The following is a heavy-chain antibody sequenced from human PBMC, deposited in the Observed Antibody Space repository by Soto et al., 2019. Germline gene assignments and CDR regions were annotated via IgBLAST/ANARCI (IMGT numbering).Heavy chain of an antibody. Sequence: SGPTLVNPTPTLTLTCTFSGFSLSTSGMCVSWIRQPPGKALEWLARIDWDDDKYYSTSLKTRLTISKDTSKNQVVLTMTNMDPVDTATFYCARSQVIKQLAAHYGMDVWGQGTTVTVSS. V-gene: IGHV2-70*11. CDR3: ARSQVIKQLAAHYGMDV. D-gene: IGHD6-13*01. CDR1: GFSLSTSGMC. J-gene: IGHJ6*02. CDR2: IDWDDDK.